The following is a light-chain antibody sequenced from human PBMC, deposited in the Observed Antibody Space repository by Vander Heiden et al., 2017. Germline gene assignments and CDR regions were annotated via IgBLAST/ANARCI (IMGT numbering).Light chain of an antibody. Sequence: EIVLTQSPATLSLSPGESATLSCRASQSVTSNYLAWYQRKPGLAPRLLIYDASSRATGIPDRFSGSGSGTDFTLTISRLEPEDFAVYYCQQYGNSPWTFGQGTKVDIK. J-gene: IGKJ1*01. CDR1: QSVTSNY. CDR2: DAS. CDR3: QQYGNSPWT. V-gene: IGKV3D-20*01.